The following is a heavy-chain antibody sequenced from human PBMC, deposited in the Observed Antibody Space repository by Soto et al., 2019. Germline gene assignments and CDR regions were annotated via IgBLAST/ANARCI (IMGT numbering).Heavy chain of an antibody. V-gene: IGHV4-34*01. J-gene: IGHJ4*02. CDR1: GGSFSGYY. Sequence: QVQPQQWGAGLLKPSETLSLTCAVYGGSFSGYYWSWIRQPPGKGLEWIGEINHSGSTNYNPSLKSRVTISVDTSKNQFSLKLSSVTAADTAVYYCARAGRHDYWGQGTLVTVSS. CDR3: ARAGRHDY. D-gene: IGHD3-10*01. CDR2: INHSGST.